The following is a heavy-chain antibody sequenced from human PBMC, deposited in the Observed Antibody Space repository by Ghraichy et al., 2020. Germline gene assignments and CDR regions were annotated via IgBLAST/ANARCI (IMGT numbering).Heavy chain of an antibody. CDR3: ARDGLNYYDSSGYYYGQFDY. Sequence: TLSLTCTVSGGSISSGGYYWSWIRQHPGKGLEWIGYIYYSGSTYYNPSLKSRVTISVDTSKNQFSLKLSSVTAADTAVYYCARDGLNYYDSSGYYYGQFDYWGQGTLVTVSS. D-gene: IGHD3-22*01. CDR2: IYYSGST. CDR1: GGSISSGGYY. V-gene: IGHV4-31*03. J-gene: IGHJ4*02.